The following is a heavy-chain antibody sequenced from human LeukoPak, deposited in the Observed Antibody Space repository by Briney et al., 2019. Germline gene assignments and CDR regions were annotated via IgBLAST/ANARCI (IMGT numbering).Heavy chain of an antibody. CDR1: GFTFSSYG. CDR3: AKDYCSSTSCYLGYFDY. J-gene: IGHJ4*02. Sequence: PGGSLRLSCAASGFTFSSYGMHWVRQAPGKGLEWVAFIRYDGSNKYYADSVKGRFTISRDNSKNTLYLQMNSLRAEDTAVYYRAKDYCSSTSCYLGYFDYWGQGTLVTVSS. D-gene: IGHD2-2*01. CDR2: IRYDGSNK. V-gene: IGHV3-30*02.